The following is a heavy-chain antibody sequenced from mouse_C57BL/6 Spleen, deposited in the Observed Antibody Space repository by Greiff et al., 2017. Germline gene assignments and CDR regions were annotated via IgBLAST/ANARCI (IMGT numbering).Heavy chain of an antibody. CDR2: IDPSDSYT. Sequence: QVQLQQPGAELVMPGASVKLSCKASGYTFTSYWMHWVKQRPGQGLEWIGEIDPSDSYTNYNQKFKGKSTLTVDKSSSTAYMQLSSLTTEDSAVYDWERGFYYGNSRGYAMDYWGQGTSVTVSS. J-gene: IGHJ4*01. CDR1: GYTFTSYW. CDR3: ERGFYYGNSRGYAMDY. D-gene: IGHD2-1*01. V-gene: IGHV1-69*01.